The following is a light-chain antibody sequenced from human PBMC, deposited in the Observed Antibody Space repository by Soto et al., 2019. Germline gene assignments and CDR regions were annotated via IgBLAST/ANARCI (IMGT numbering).Light chain of an antibody. CDR3: SSYTTSTAFML. CDR2: EVS. V-gene: IGLV2-14*01. CDR1: SSDIGNYDF. Sequence: QSVLTQPASVSGSPGQSITISCTGTSSDIGNYDFVSWYQQLPGTAPKAMIYEVSSRPSGVSSRFSGSKSGNTASLTISGLQAEDEAYYYCSSYTTSTAFMLFGGGTQLTVL. J-gene: IGLJ2*01.